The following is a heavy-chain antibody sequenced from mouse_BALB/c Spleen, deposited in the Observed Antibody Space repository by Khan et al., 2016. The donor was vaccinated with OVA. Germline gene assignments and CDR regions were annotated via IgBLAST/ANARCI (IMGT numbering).Heavy chain of an antibody. Sequence: EVQLVESGGGLVKPGGSLKLSCAASGFTFSSYAMSWVRQTPEKRLEWVATISSGANYTYFPDSVKGRFTIFRDNAKNTQYLQMSSPRSEDTAMYYCARDYCDSRGAVDCWGQGTSVAVSS. V-gene: IGHV5-9-3*01. CDR1: GFTFSSYA. CDR2: ISSGANYT. D-gene: IGHD1-1*01. J-gene: IGHJ4*01. CDR3: ARDYCDSRGAVDC.